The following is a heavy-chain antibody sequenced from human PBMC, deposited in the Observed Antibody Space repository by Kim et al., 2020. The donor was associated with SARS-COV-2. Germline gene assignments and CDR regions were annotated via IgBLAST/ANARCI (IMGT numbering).Heavy chain of an antibody. D-gene: IGHD3-16*02. CDR3: ARDLAGGGGVIVSYDY. J-gene: IGHJ4*02. Sequence: ASVKVSCKASGYTFTSYGISWVRQAPGQGLEWMGWISAYNGNTNYAQKLQGRDTMTTDTSTSTAYMELRSLRSDDTAGYYCARDLAGGGGVIVSYDYWGQGTLVTVSS. V-gene: IGHV1-18*01. CDR1: GYTFTSYG. CDR2: ISAYNGNT.